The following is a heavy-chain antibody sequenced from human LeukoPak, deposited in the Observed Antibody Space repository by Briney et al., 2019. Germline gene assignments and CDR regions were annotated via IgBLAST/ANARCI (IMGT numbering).Heavy chain of an antibody. Sequence: GGSLRLSCAASGFTFSNAWMSWVRQAPGKGLEWVGRIKSKTDGGTTDYAAPVKGRFTISRDDSKNTLYLQMNSLKTEDTAVYYCTLSGGLRRYSSSLASDYWGQGTLVTVSS. CDR3: TLSGGLRRYSSSLASDY. J-gene: IGHJ4*02. V-gene: IGHV3-15*05. CDR1: GFTFSNAW. CDR2: IKSKTDGGTT. D-gene: IGHD6-13*01.